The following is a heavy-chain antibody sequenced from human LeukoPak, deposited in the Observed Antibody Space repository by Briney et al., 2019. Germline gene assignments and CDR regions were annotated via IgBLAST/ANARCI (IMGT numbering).Heavy chain of an antibody. J-gene: IGHJ4*01. CDR2: INSDGSST. CDR1: GFTFSSYW. V-gene: IGHV3-74*01. D-gene: IGHD3-22*01. CDR3: AMGPYYYDSSGYYY. Sequence: GGSMRLSCVASGFTFSSYWMHWVRQAPGKGLVWVSRINSDGSSTSYADSVKGRFTISRDNAKNTLYLQMNSLRAEDTAVYYCAMGPYYYDSSGYYYWGHGTLVTVSS.